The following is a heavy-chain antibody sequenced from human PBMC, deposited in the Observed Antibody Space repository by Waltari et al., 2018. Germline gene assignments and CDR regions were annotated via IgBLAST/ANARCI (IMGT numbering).Heavy chain of an antibody. CDR3: ARDHSPAVAAPLIGWFDP. V-gene: IGHV3-21*01. CDR2: ISSSSSYI. Sequence: EVQLVESGGGLVKPGGSLRLSCAASGFTFSSYSMNWVRQAPGKGLEWVSAISSSSSYIYYADSVKGRFTISRDNAKNSLYPQMNSLRAEDTAVYYCARDHSPAVAAPLIGWFDPWGQGTLVTVSS. J-gene: IGHJ5*02. CDR1: GFTFSSYS. D-gene: IGHD6-19*01.